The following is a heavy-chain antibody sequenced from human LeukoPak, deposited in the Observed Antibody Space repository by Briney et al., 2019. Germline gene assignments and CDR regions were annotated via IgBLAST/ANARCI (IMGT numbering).Heavy chain of an antibody. J-gene: IGHJ5*02. CDR3: AREKGSSRWFDP. Sequence: GGSLRLSCAASGFTFDDHGMSWVRQAPGKGLEWVSGINWNGGSTGYADSVKGRFTISRDNAKNSLYLQMNSLRAEDTALYHCAREKGSSRWFDPWGQGTLVTVSS. V-gene: IGHV3-20*01. CDR1: GFTFDDHG. D-gene: IGHD2-15*01. CDR2: INWNGGST.